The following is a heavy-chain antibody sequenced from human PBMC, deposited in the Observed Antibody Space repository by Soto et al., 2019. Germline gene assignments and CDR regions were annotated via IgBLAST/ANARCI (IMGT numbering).Heavy chain of an antibody. Sequence: QVQLVESGGAVVQPGRSLRLSCAASEFTFSSYAMHWVRQAPGKGLECVAVISYDGSNKYDTDPVKGRYTVSRDNSKNPLYMQMSSQRLEDTALYYCARPLWRDDYTWGYFDLWGRGTLVTVSS. D-gene: IGHD4-4*01. J-gene: IGHJ2*01. CDR1: EFTFSSYA. CDR2: ISYDGSNK. CDR3: ARPLWRDDYTWGYFDL. V-gene: IGHV3-30-3*01.